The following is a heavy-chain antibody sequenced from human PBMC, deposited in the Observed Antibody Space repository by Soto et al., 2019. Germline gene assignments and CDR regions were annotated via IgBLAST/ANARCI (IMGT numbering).Heavy chain of an antibody. J-gene: IGHJ4*02. V-gene: IGHV1-69*02. CDR3: ARFPQTAIVGAAYFDY. Sequence: QVQLVQSGAEVKKPGSSVKVSCKASGGTFSSYIISWVRQAPGQGLEWMGRIIPILGIANYAKKVQGRVTITADKSTSTAYMELSSVRSEDTDVYYCARFPQTAIVGAAYFDYWGQGTLVTVSS. D-gene: IGHD1-26*01. CDR2: IIPILGIA. CDR1: GGTFSSYI.